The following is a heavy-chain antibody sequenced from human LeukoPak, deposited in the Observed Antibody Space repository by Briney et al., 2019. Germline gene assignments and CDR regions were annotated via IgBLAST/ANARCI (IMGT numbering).Heavy chain of an antibody. J-gene: IGHJ4*02. CDR2: ISAYNGNT. CDR1: GYTFTSYG. V-gene: IGHV1-18*01. Sequence: ASVKVSCKASGYTFTSYGISWVRQAPGQGLKGLGWISAYNGNTNYAQKLQGRVTMTTDTSTSTAYMELRSLRSDDTAVYYCARDRATGTGLFRDYWGQGTLVTVSS. CDR3: ARDRATGTGLFRDY. D-gene: IGHD1-1*01.